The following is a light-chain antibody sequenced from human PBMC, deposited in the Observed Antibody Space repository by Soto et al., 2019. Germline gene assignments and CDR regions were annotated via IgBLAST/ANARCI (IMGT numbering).Light chain of an antibody. Sequence: QPVLTQPPSVSAAPGQRVTISCSGSTSNIGNNYVSWYQQQLPGTAPKLVIFDNNKRPSGIPDRFSGSKSGTSGTLGITGLQTGDEADYYCVTWDSNLSAVVFGGGTKVTVL. CDR3: VTWDSNLSAVV. CDR1: TSNIGNNY. CDR2: DNN. V-gene: IGLV1-51*01. J-gene: IGLJ3*02.